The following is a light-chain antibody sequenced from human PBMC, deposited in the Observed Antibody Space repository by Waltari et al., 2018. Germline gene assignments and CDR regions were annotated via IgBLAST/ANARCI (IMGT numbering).Light chain of an antibody. CDR2: SNN. J-gene: IGLJ2*01. V-gene: IGLV1-44*01. CDR1: SSNIGSNT. Sequence: QSVLTQPPSASGTPGQRVPISCSGSSSNIGSNTVNWYQQLPGTAPKLPIYSNNQRPSGVPDRFSGSKSGTSASLAISGLQSEDEADYYCAAWDDSLNGVVFGGGTKLTVL. CDR3: AAWDDSLNGVV.